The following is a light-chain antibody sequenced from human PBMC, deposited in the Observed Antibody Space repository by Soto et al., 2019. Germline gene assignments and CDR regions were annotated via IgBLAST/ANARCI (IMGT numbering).Light chain of an antibody. CDR3: QQDNNWPRT. J-gene: IGKJ1*01. V-gene: IGKV3-15*01. Sequence: EIVMTQSPATLSVSPGERATLSCRASQSISSDLAWYQQKPGQAPRLLIFGASTGAPGISGRFSGSGSGTEFTLTISSLRSEDFAFYYCQQDNNWPRTFGQGTKVEIK. CDR2: GAS. CDR1: QSISSD.